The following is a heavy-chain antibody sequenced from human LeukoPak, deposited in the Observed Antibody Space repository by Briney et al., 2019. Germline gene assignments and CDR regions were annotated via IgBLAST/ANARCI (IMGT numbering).Heavy chain of an antibody. J-gene: IGHJ4*02. CDR1: GFTFSSYA. Sequence: GGSLRLSCAASGFTFSSYAMSWVRQAPGKGLEWVSAISGSGGSTYYADSVKGRFTISRDNSKNTLYLQMNSLRAEDTAVYYCTTDLSYYDSSGYSDYWGQGTLVTVSS. CDR2: ISGSGGST. D-gene: IGHD3-22*01. V-gene: IGHV3-23*01. CDR3: TTDLSYYDSSGYSDY.